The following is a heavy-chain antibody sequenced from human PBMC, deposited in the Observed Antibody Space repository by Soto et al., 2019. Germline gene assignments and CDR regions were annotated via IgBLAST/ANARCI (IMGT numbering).Heavy chain of an antibody. D-gene: IGHD4-17*01. Sequence: EVQLLESGGGLVQPGGSLRLSCAASGFTFSSYAMSWVRQASGKGLEWVSAISGSGGSTYYADSVKGRFTISRDNSKNTLYLQMNSLRAEDTAVYYCARAPLYGDYPYYFDYWGQGTLVTVSS. CDR3: ARAPLYGDYPYYFDY. CDR2: ISGSGGST. J-gene: IGHJ4*02. CDR1: GFTFSSYA. V-gene: IGHV3-23*01.